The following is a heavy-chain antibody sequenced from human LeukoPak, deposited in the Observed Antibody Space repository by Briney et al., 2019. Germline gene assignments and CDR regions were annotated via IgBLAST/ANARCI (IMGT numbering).Heavy chain of an antibody. CDR3: AGHYGDYVFDY. Sequence: GGSLRLSCAASGFTFSSYSMNWVRQAPGKGLEWVSYISSSSSTIYYADSVKGRFTISRDNSKNTLYLQMNSLRAEDTAVYYCAGHYGDYVFDYWGQGTLVTVSS. CDR1: GFTFSSYS. CDR2: ISSSSSTI. J-gene: IGHJ4*02. V-gene: IGHV3-48*01. D-gene: IGHD4-17*01.